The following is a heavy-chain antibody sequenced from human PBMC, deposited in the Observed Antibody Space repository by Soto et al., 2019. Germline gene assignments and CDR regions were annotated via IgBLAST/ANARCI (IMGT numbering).Heavy chain of an antibody. CDR3: APHVSCSGGSCQYDAFAI. CDR1: GFTVSSHA. V-gene: IGHV3-23*01. CDR2: VTADGGT. Sequence: EVQVLESGGGLVQPGGSLRLSCEGSGFTVSSHAMTWIRQAPGKGPEWVSTVTADGGTYYADSVKGRLAMSRDTSENTLSLQMNSLGAEDTAAYYCAPHVSCSGGSCQYDAFAIRGQGTMVTVSS. J-gene: IGHJ3*02. D-gene: IGHD2-15*01.